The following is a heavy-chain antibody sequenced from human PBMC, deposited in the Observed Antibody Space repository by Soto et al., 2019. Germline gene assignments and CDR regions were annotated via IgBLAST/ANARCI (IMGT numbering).Heavy chain of an antibody. J-gene: IGHJ6*02. CDR1: GGNFQTYA. Sequence: QVQLEQSGAEVKQPGSSVKVSCKASGGNFQTYAFTWVRQAPGQGLEWMGGIIPVFTSTTSAQKFQGRGTITADESTNSVEMELSSLRSEDTAIYYCARVRTGVYGSGSTSPRFYYGMDVWGQGTAVTVSS. V-gene: IGHV1-69*12. D-gene: IGHD3-10*01. CDR2: IIPVFTST. CDR3: ARVRTGVYGSGSTSPRFYYGMDV.